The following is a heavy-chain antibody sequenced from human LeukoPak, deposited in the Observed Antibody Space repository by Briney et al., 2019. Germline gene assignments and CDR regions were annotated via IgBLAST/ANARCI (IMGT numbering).Heavy chain of an antibody. J-gene: IGHJ6*03. Sequence: SETLSLTCTVAGGSISSSTYNWGWIRQPPGMGLEWIGSVYYTGITYYNPSVESRVTISVDTSKNHFSLELNSVTAADTGVYFCARQVRSPVVMFMDVWGKGTTVIVSS. CDR2: VYYTGIT. CDR1: GGSISSSTYN. D-gene: IGHD3-22*01. CDR3: ARQVRSPVVMFMDV. V-gene: IGHV4-39*01.